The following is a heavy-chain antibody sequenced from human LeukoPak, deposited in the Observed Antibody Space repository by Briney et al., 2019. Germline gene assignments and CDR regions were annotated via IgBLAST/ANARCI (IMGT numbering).Heavy chain of an antibody. Sequence: GGSLRHSCAGSGFTFRLSWMHWVRQAPGKGLEGVSCINYSAPSTTSSYSVKGPLTISSDNADNTLFLQMNSLTVEASAIYSCVRGAGPGTPFDWGQGILVTVSS. J-gene: IGHJ1*01. V-gene: IGHV3-74*01. D-gene: IGHD1-1*01. CDR2: INYSAPST. CDR1: GFTFRLSW. CDR3: VRGAGPGTPFD.